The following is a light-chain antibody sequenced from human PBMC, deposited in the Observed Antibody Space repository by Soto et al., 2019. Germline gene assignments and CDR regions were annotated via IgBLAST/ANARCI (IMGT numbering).Light chain of an antibody. Sequence: QSALTQPASVSASPGQSITLSCTGTSTDVGGYNYVSWYQHHPGKAPKLIIFDVSNRPSGVSNPFSGSKSGNTASLTISGLQPEDEADYYCSSYTTSNTRQIVFGTGTKSPS. CDR2: DVS. V-gene: IGLV2-14*03. CDR1: STDVGGYNY. J-gene: IGLJ1*01. CDR3: SSYTTSNTRQIV.